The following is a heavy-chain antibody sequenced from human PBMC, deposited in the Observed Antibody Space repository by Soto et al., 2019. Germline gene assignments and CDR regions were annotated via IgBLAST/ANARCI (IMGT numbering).Heavy chain of an antibody. D-gene: IGHD3-22*01. CDR3: ARGKDSSGHGGLDV. CDR2: FDPEDGET. V-gene: IGHV1-24*01. CDR1: GYTLTELS. J-gene: IGHJ6*02. Sequence: ASVKVSCKVSGYTLTELSMHWVRQAPGKGLEWMGGFDPEDGETIYAQKFQGRVTMTEDASTDTAYMELSSLRSEDTAVYYCARGKDSSGHGGLDVWGQGTPVTVSS.